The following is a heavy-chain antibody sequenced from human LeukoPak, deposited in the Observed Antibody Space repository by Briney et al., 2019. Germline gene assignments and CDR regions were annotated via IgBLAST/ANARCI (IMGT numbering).Heavy chain of an antibody. J-gene: IGHJ4*02. Sequence: SETLSLTCPVYGGFISSYYWSWIRQPPGKGLEWIGYMSNRGSTNYNPSLKSRVTVSVDTSKHQFSLKLSSVTAADTAVYYCARSITGTRSKFDYWGQGTLVTVSS. D-gene: IGHD1/OR15-1a*01. CDR1: GGFISSYY. V-gene: IGHV4-4*08. CDR3: ARSITGTRSKFDY. CDR2: MSNRGST.